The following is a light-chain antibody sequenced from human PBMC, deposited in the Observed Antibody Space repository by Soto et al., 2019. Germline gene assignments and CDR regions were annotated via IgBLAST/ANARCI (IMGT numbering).Light chain of an antibody. CDR1: SSDVGAYNY. CDR3: SSFTRNNSYV. CDR2: DVS. J-gene: IGLJ1*01. Sequence: QSALTQPASVSGSPGQSITISCTGTSSDVGAYNYVSWYQQHPGKVPKLMIYDVSDRPSGVSNRFSGSKSGNTASLTISGLQAEDEADYYCSSFTRNNSYVFGTGTKLTVL. V-gene: IGLV2-14*03.